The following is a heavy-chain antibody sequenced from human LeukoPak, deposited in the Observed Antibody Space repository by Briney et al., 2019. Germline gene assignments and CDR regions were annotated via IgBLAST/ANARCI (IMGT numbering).Heavy chain of an antibody. CDR2: IYTSGST. CDR3: ATFLGSTYYDFWSGYSTDAFDI. V-gene: IGHV4-4*09. CDR1: GDSISSYY. J-gene: IGHJ3*02. Sequence: ASETLSLTCTVSGDSISSYYWSWIRQPPGKGLEWIGYIYTSGSTNYNPSLKSRVTISVDTSKNQFSLKLSSVTAADTAVYYCATFLGSTYYDFWSGYSTDAFDIWGQGTMVTVSS. D-gene: IGHD3-3*01.